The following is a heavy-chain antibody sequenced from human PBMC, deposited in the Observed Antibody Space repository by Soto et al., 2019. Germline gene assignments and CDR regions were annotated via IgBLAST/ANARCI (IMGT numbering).Heavy chain of an antibody. Sequence: QVQLQESGPGLVKPSQTLSLTCPVSVGSISSGGYYWSWIRQHPGKGQEWIGYIYYSGSTYYNPSLKSRVTISVGTSKNQFSLKLSSVTAADTAVYYCARAVKGRRYGDYGPRADYWGQGTLVTVSS. V-gene: IGHV4-31*03. CDR2: IYYSGST. CDR3: ARAVKGRRYGDYGPRADY. D-gene: IGHD4-17*01. CDR1: VGSISSGGYY. J-gene: IGHJ4*02.